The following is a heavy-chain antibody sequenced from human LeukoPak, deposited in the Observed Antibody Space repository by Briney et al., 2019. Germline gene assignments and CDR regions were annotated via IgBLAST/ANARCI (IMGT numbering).Heavy chain of an antibody. J-gene: IGHJ4*02. CDR3: AREPNTIFGVVDY. CDR1: GYTFTGYY. D-gene: IGHD3-3*01. V-gene: IGHV1-2*02. Sequence: GASVKVSCKASGYTFTGYYMHWVRQAPGQGLEWMGWINPNSGGTNYAQKFQGRVTMTRDTSISTAYMELSRLRSDDTAVYYCAREPNTIFGVVDYWGQGTLVTVSS. CDR2: INPNSGGT.